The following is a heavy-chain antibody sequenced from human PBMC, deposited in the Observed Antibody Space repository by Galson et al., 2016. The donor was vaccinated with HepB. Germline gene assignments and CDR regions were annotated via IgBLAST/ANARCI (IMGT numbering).Heavy chain of an antibody. CDR1: GFTFKNFA. J-gene: IGHJ3*02. V-gene: IGHV3-23*01. Sequence: SLRLSCAASGFTFKNFALSWVRQAPGKGPEWVSAISGITGRTHYADSVKGRFTISRDDSKNTLSLQMDSLRAEDTALYYCAKVGGSVTDAFDIRGQGTMVTVSS. CDR2: ISGITGRT. CDR3: AKVGGSVTDAFDI. D-gene: IGHD4-23*01.